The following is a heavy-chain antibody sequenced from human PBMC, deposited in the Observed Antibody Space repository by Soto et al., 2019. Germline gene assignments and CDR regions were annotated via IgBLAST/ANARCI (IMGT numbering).Heavy chain of an antibody. CDR1: GDSVSNYY. CDR2: VYSSGAT. V-gene: IGHV4-4*07. Sequence: LSLTCTVSGDSVSNYYWSWIRQPAGRGLEWIGRVYSSGATNYNPSLNGRVTMSVDTSRNQFSLRLSSVTAADTAIYYCTKGPNWNYYYYGVDVWGQGTAVTVSS. CDR3: TKGPNWNYYYYGVDV. D-gene: IGHD1-20*01. J-gene: IGHJ6*02.